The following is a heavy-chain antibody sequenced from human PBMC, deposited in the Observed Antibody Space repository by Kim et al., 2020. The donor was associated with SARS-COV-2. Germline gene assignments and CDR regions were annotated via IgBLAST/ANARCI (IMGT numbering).Heavy chain of an antibody. J-gene: IGHJ4*02. D-gene: IGHD1-26*01. CDR3: ARPSSTGNYYY. CDR2: T. V-gene: IGHV4-39*01. Sequence: TSYNPSRKSRVTISVDTSKNQFSLKLSSVTAADTAVYYCARPSSTGNYYYWGQGTLVTVSS.